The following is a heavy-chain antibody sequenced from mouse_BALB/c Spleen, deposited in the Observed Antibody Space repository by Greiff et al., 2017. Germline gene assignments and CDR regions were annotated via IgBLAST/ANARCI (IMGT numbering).Heavy chain of an antibody. D-gene: IGHD2-14*01. CDR2: ISYSGST. Sequence: DVQLQESGPGLVKPSQSLSLTCTVTGYSITSDYAWNWIRQFPGNKLEWMGYISYSGSTSYNPSLKSRISITRDTSKNQFFLQLNSVTTEDTATYYCATYRYLYAMDYWGQGTSVTVSS. CDR3: ATYRYLYAMDY. V-gene: IGHV3-2*02. J-gene: IGHJ4*01. CDR1: GYSITSDYA.